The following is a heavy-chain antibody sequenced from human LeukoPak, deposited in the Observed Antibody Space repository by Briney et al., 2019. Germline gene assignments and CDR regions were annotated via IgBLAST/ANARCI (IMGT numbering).Heavy chain of an antibody. CDR3: ARATHYYESSGYDY. J-gene: IGHJ4*02. D-gene: IGHD3-22*01. Sequence: GGSLRLSCAASGFTFDDYAMHWVRQAPGKSLEWVSGINWNGGSTGYADSVKGRFTISRDNAKNSLYLQMNSLRAEDTALYYCARATHYYESSGYDYWGQGTLVTVSS. V-gene: IGHV3-20*04. CDR2: INWNGGST. CDR1: GFTFDDYA.